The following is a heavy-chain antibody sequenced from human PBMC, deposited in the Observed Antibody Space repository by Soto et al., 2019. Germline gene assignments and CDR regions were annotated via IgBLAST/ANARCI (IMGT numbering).Heavy chain of an antibody. CDR2: IIPIFGTA. D-gene: IGHD5-12*01. CDR3: ARAPRLEMATIYGMDV. Sequence: SVKVSCKASGGTFSSYAISWVRQAPGQGLEWMGGIIPIFGTANYAQKFQGRVTITADESTSTAYMELSSLRSEDTAVYYCARAPRLEMATIYGMDVWGQGTTVTVSS. CDR1: GGTFSSYA. V-gene: IGHV1-69*13. J-gene: IGHJ6*02.